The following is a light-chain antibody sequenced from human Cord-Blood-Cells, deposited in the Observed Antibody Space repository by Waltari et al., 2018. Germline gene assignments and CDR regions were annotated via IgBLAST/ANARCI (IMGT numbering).Light chain of an antibody. CDR1: NIGSKI. Sequence: SYVLTQPPSVSVAPGKTARITCGGNNIGSKIVQWYQQKPGQAPVLVIYYDSDRPSGIPERFSGSNSGNTATLTISRVEAGDEADYYCQVWDSSSDHPYVFGTGTKVTVL. V-gene: IGLV3-21*04. J-gene: IGLJ1*01. CDR2: YDS. CDR3: QVWDSSSDHPYV.